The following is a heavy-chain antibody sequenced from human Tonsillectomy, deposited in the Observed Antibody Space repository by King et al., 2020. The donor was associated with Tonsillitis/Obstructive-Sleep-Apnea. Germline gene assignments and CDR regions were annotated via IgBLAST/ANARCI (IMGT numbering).Heavy chain of an antibody. V-gene: IGHV3-23*04. CDR2: TTSSGGST. CDR3: AITLLPFDY. Sequence: VQLVESGGDLVQPGGSVRLSCSASGFISSIYDISWVRQAPGKGLEWGSATTSSGGSTYYADSVKGRFTISRDNSKNTMYLPMNSLRAEDTAVYFCAITLLPFDYWGQGTLVTVSS. J-gene: IGHJ4*02. CDR1: GFISSIYD. D-gene: IGHD1-26*01.